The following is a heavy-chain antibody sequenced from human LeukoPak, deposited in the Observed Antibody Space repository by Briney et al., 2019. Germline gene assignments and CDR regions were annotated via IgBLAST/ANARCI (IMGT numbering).Heavy chain of an antibody. CDR2: ISYDGSNK. Sequence: SGGSLRLSCAASGFTFSSYAMHWVRQAPGKGLEWVAVISYDGSNKYYADSVKGRFTISRDNSKNTLYLQMNSLRAEDTAVYYCARGIAVARYMDVWGKGTTVTVSS. V-gene: IGHV3-30*04. CDR3: ARGIAVARYMDV. J-gene: IGHJ6*03. D-gene: IGHD6-19*01. CDR1: GFTFSSYA.